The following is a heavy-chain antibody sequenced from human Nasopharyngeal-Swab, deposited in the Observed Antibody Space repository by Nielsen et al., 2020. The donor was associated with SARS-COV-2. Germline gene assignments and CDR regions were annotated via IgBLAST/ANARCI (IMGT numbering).Heavy chain of an antibody. V-gene: IGHV3-74*01. CDR3: ARESIAAAGPGMDV. J-gene: IGHJ6*02. D-gene: IGHD6-13*01. Sequence: GESLTISCAASGFIFSSYWMQWVRQAPGKGLVWVSRIKSDGSSTSYADSVKGRFTISRDNAKNTLFLQMNSLRAEDTAVYYCARESIAAAGPGMDVWGQGTTVTVSS. CDR1: GFIFSSYW. CDR2: IKSDGSST.